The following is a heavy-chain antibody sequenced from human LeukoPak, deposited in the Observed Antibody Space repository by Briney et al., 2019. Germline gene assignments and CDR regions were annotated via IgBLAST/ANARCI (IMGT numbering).Heavy chain of an antibody. CDR3: ARGFGDFDPRLDY. CDR2: ISYDGSNK. J-gene: IGHJ4*01. Sequence: GRSLRLSCAASGFTFSSYGMHWVRQSPGKGLEWVAVISYDGSNKYYADSVKGRFTISRDNSKNTVYLQMNSLRVEDTAVYYCARGFGDFDPRLDYWGHGSVITVSS. CDR1: GFTFSSYG. D-gene: IGHD3-16*01. V-gene: IGHV3-30*03.